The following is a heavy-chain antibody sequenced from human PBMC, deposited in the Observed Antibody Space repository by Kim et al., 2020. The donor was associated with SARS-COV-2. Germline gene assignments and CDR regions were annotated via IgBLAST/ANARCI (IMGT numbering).Heavy chain of an antibody. CDR1: GGSFSGYY. CDR2: INHSGST. J-gene: IGHJ6*02. D-gene: IGHD3-10*01. V-gene: IGHV4-34*01. CDR3: ARVTMVRGVIITGKYGMDV. Sequence: SETLSLTCAVYGGSFSGYYWSWIRQPPGKGLEWIGEINHSGSTNYNPSLKSRVTISVDTSKNQFSLKLSSVTAADTAVYYCARVTMVRGVIITGKYGMDVWGQGTTVTVSS.